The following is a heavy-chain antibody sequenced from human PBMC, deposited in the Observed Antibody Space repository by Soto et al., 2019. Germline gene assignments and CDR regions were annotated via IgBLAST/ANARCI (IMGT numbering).Heavy chain of an antibody. CDR2: ISAYNGNT. J-gene: IGHJ4*02. CDR3: ARYYQGYCSSTSCLPDY. V-gene: IGHV1-18*01. CDR1: GYTFTSYG. Sequence: QVQLVQSGAEVKKPGASVKVSCKASGYTFTSYGISWVRQAPGQGLEWMGWISAYNGNTNYAQKLQGRVTMTTDTSTSTAYMELRSLRSDDTAVYYCARYYQGYCSSTSCLPDYWGQGTLVTVSS. D-gene: IGHD2-2*01.